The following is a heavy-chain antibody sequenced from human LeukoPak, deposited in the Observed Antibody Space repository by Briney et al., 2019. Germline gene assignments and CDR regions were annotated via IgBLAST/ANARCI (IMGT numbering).Heavy chain of an antibody. V-gene: IGHV4-59*01. D-gene: IGHD6-19*01. J-gene: IGHJ4*02. Sequence: PSETLSLTYTVSGGSISSYYWSWIRQPPGKGLEWVGYISYSGSTNYNPSLKSRVTISVDTSKNQFSLKLSSVTAADTAIYYCARDGRAGSLFAYWGQGTLVTVSS. CDR2: ISYSGST. CDR1: GGSISSYY. CDR3: ARDGRAGSLFAY.